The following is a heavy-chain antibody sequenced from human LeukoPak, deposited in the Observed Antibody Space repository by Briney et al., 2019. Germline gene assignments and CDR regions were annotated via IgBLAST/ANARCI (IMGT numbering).Heavy chain of an antibody. CDR1: GYTFTSYY. CDR3: ARDSSYYDFWSGYYYYFDY. Sequence: ASVKVSCKASGYTFTSYYMHWVRQAPGQGLEWMGIINPSGGSTSYAQKFQGRVTMTRDTSTSTVHMELSSLRSEDTAVYYCARDSSYYDFWSGYYYYFDYWGQGTLVTVSS. V-gene: IGHV1-46*03. CDR2: INPSGGST. D-gene: IGHD3-3*01. J-gene: IGHJ4*02.